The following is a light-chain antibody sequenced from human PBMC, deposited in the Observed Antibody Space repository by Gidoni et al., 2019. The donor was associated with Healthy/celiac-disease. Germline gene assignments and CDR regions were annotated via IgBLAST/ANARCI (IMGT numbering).Light chain of an antibody. CDR3: QQSYSTPQTT. J-gene: IGKJ4*01. V-gene: IGKV1-39*01. CDR2: AAS. CDR1: QSISSY. Sequence: DIQLTQSPSSLSASVGARVTITCRASQSISSYLNWYQQKPGKAPKLLIYAASSLQSGVPSRFSGSGSGTDFTLTISSLQPEDFATYYCQQSYSTPQTTFXGXTKVEIK.